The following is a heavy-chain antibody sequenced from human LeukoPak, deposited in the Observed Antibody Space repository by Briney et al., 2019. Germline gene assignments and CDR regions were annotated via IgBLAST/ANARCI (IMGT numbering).Heavy chain of an antibody. D-gene: IGHD5-12*01. CDR3: ARHGGYSGISPNWFDP. CDR1: GGSFSGYY. Sequence: KTSETLSLTCAVYGGSFSGYYWSWIRQPPGKGLEWIGEINHSGSTNYNPSLKSRVTISVDTSKNQFSLKLSSVTAADTAVYYCARHGGYSGISPNWFDPWGQGTLVTVSS. CDR2: INHSGST. J-gene: IGHJ5*02. V-gene: IGHV4-34*01.